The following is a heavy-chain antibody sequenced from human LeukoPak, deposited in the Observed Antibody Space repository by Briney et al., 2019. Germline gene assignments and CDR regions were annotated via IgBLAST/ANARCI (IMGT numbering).Heavy chain of an antibody. D-gene: IGHD3-10*01. Sequence: GGSLRLSCAASGFTFSDHNMDWVRQAPGKGLEWVACTRNKANSYTSAYAASVKGRITISRDDSKNSWYLQMNSLKTEDTAVYYCASLYGSGKRWVDPWGQGTLVTVSS. CDR2: TRNKANSYTS. CDR1: GFTFSDHN. J-gene: IGHJ5*02. CDR3: ASLYGSGKRWVDP. V-gene: IGHV3-72*01.